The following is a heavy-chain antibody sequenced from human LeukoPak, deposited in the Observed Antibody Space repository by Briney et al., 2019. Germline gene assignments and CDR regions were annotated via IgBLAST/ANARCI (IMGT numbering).Heavy chain of an antibody. CDR2: ISAYNGNT. CDR1: GYTFTSYG. D-gene: IGHD3-3*01. J-gene: IGHJ4*02. V-gene: IGHV1-18*01. CDR3: ARDRDYDFWSGYQYFIDY. Sequence: ASVKVSCKASGYTFTSYGISWVRQAPGQGLEWMGWISAYNGNTNYAQKLQGRVTMTTDTSTSTAYMELRSLRSDDTAVYYCARDRDYDFWSGYQYFIDYWGQGTLVTVSS.